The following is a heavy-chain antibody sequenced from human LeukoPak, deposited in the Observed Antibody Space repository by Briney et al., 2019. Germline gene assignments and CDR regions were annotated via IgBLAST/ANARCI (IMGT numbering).Heavy chain of an antibody. CDR1: GFTFSSYS. CDR3: ARARSGSGSGAFDI. V-gene: IGHV3-21*01. CDR2: ISSSSSYI. J-gene: IGHJ3*02. D-gene: IGHD1-26*01. Sequence: GGSLRLSCAASGFTFSSYSMNWVRQAPGKGLEWVSSISSSSSYIYYADSVKGRFTISRDNAKNSLYLQMNSLRAEDTAVYYGARARSGSGSGAFDIWGQGTMVTVSS.